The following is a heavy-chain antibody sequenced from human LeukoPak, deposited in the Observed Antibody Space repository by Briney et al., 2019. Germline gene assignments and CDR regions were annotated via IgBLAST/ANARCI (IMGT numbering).Heavy chain of an antibody. Sequence: GGSLRLSCAASGFIFSQYSMNWVRQAPGKGLEWVSYISSSSSTIYCADSVKGRFTISRDNAKNSLYLQMNSLRAEDTAVYYCARDLFLWFGESMGAFDIWGQGTMVTVSS. CDR2: ISSSSSTI. D-gene: IGHD3-10*01. CDR1: GFIFSQYS. CDR3: ARDLFLWFGESMGAFDI. J-gene: IGHJ3*02. V-gene: IGHV3-48*01.